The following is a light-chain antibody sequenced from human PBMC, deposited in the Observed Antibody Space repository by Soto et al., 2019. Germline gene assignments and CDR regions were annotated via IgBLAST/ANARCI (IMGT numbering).Light chain of an antibody. Sequence: DIQVTQYPSSLSASVGDRVTITCRASQDIKNYLAWYQQKQGEIPKLLIYAASTLEPGIPPRFSGSGSGTDFTLTINNLQPEDVATYYCQRYYNAPFTFGGGTKVEIK. CDR2: AAS. J-gene: IGKJ4*01. V-gene: IGKV1-27*01. CDR3: QRYYNAPFT. CDR1: QDIKNY.